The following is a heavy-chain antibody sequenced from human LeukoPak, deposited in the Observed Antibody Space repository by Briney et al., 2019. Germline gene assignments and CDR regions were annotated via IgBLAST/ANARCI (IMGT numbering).Heavy chain of an antibody. CDR3: ARLEGGDVDY. Sequence: SETLSLTCTVSGGSISSSSYYWGWIRQPPGKGLEWIGSIYYSGSTYYNPSLKSRVTISVDTSKNQFSLKLSSVTAADTAVYYCARLEGGDVDYWGQGTLVTVSS. CDR1: GGSISSSSYY. J-gene: IGHJ4*02. D-gene: IGHD4-17*01. V-gene: IGHV4-39*07. CDR2: IYYSGST.